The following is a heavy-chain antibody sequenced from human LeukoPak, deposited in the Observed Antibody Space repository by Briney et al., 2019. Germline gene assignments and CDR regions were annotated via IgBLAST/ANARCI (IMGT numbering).Heavy chain of an antibody. CDR1: GGSISSGDYY. D-gene: IGHD3-3*01. Sequence: SQTLSLTCTVSGGSISSGDYYWSWIRQPPGKALEWIGYIYYSGSTYYNPSLKSRVTILVDTSKNQFYLHLSSVTAADTAVYYSARDVWSGYLSNYYYYYMDVWGKGTTVTVSS. CDR2: IYYSGST. V-gene: IGHV4-30-4*08. CDR3: ARDVWSGYLSNYYYYYMDV. J-gene: IGHJ6*03.